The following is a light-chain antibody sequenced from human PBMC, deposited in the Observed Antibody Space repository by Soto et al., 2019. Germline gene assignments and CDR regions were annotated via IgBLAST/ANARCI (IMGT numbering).Light chain of an antibody. CDR2: EVT. CDR3: SSYAGDSVYV. J-gene: IGLJ1*01. CDR1: NSDVGSYNL. Sequence: QSVLTQPASVSGSPRQSITISCTGTNSDVGSYNLVSWFQQHPGKAPKLVIYEVTKRPSGVSDRFSGSKSGNTASLTISGLQAEDEADYYCSSYAGDSVYVFGTGIKVTVL. V-gene: IGLV2-23*02.